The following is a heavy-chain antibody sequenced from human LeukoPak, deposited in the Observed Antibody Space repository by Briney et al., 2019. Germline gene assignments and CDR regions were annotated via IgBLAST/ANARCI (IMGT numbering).Heavy chain of an antibody. CDR3: ARNNGMDV. CDR2: VNRDGSET. V-gene: IGHV3-7*03. Sequence: GGSLRLSCAASKFTFSSYWMTWVRQVPGRGPEWVANVNRDGSETYYLDSVKGRFTISKDNAKNSLYLQMNSLRAEDTALYHCARNNGMDVWGQGATVIVSS. J-gene: IGHJ6*02. CDR1: KFTFSSYW.